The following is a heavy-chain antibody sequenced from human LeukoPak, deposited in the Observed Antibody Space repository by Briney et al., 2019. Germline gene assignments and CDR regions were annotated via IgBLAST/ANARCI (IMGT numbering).Heavy chain of an antibody. D-gene: IGHD2-15*01. V-gene: IGHV3-9*01. Sequence: GGFLRLSFAAPGFTLDDFSMHLGRADPGEGLVWGSGISWDCGSIGYADSVKGRFTISRDNAKNSLYLQMNSLRAEDTALYYCAKDRSLGYCSGGSCPSLVGDYWGQGTLVTVSS. J-gene: IGHJ4*02. CDR2: ISWDCGSI. CDR1: GFTLDDFS. CDR3: AKDRSLGYCSGGSCPSLVGDY.